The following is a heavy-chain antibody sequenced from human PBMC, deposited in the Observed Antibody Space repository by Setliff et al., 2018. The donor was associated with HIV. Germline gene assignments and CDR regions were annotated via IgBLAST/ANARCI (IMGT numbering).Heavy chain of an antibody. CDR1: GGSISSYY. J-gene: IGHJ3*01. D-gene: IGHD7-27*01. Sequence: SETLSLTCTVSGGSISSYYWSWIRQSPGKGLEWIGNIYHTGSSYYNPSLNDRATISLDTSKNQFSLKLNSVTAADTAVYYCARDGGSSTWGSGAFDVWGQGTVVTVSS. CDR2: IYHTGSS. V-gene: IGHV4-59*01. CDR3: ARDGGSSTWGSGAFDV.